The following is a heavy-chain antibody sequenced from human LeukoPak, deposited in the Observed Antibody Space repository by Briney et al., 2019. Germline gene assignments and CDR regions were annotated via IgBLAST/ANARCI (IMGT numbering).Heavy chain of an antibody. D-gene: IGHD2-8*01. V-gene: IGHV4-30-4*01. CDR2: IYYSGST. CDR1: GGSISSGDYY. J-gene: IGHJ3*02. CDR3: ARASEGIVLMVYATGGDAFDI. Sequence: SETLSLTCTVSGGSISSGDYYWSWIRQPPGKGLEWIGYIYYSGSTYYNPSPKSRVTISVDTSKNQFSLKLSSVTAADTAVYYCARASEGIVLMVYATGGDAFDIWGQGTMVTVSS.